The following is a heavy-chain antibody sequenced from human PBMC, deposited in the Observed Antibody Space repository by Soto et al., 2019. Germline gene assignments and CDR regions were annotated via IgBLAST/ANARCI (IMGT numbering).Heavy chain of an antibody. CDR1: GFTISNYE. CDR2: ISTGGSSI. Sequence: SLRLSCAGSGFTISNYEMNWVRQAPGKGLEWVSYISTGGSSIYYADSVKGRFTIARDNGKNSVYLQMSSLRAEDTATYYCARERGGLSGADVWGQGTTVTVSS. D-gene: IGHD1-26*01. V-gene: IGHV3-48*03. CDR3: ARERGGLSGADV. J-gene: IGHJ6*02.